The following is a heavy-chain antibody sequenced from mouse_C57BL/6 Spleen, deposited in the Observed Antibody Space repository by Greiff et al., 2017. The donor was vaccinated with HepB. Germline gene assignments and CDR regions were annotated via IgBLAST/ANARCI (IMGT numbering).Heavy chain of an antibody. D-gene: IGHD1-1*01. Sequence: QVQLQQPGAELVKPGASVKLSCKASGYTFTSYWMQWVKQRPGQGLEWIGEIDPSDSYTTYNQKFKGKATLTVDTSSSTAYMQLSSLTSEDSAVYDCARWDYYGSGYFDVWGTGTTVTVSS. CDR2: IDPSDSYT. CDR3: ARWDYYGSGYFDV. J-gene: IGHJ1*03. CDR1: GYTFTSYW. V-gene: IGHV1-50*01.